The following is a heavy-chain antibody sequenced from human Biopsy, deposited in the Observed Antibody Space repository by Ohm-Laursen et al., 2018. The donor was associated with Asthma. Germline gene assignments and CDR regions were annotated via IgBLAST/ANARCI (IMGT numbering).Heavy chain of an antibody. Sequence: SSVKVSCKSLGGTFNTYVIGWVRQAPGQGLEWMGGINSVFGTTTYPQKFQDRVTITADDSTSTVYMELSSLRSEDTAVYYCAREGGSWISRSCSSLDFWGQGTLVTVSS. CDR3: AREGGSWISRSCSSLDF. CDR2: INSVFGTT. J-gene: IGHJ4*02. V-gene: IGHV1-69*01. CDR1: GGTFNTYV. D-gene: IGHD2-2*01.